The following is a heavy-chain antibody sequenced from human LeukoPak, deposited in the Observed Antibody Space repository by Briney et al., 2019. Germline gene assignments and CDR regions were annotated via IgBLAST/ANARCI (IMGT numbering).Heavy chain of an antibody. CDR3: AMHTVIASSWSLDY. V-gene: IGHV4-59*01. Sequence: SETLSLTCTVSGGSMSSYYWSWIRQPPGKGLGWIGYIFYSGSTNYNPSLKSRVTISVDTSKNQFSLKLTSVTAADTAVYYCAMHTVIASSWSLDYWGQGTLVTVSS. D-gene: IGHD6-13*01. J-gene: IGHJ4*02. CDR1: GGSMSSYY. CDR2: IFYSGST.